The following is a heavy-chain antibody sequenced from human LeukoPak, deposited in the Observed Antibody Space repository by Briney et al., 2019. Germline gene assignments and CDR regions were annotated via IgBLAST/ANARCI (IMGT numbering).Heavy chain of an antibody. J-gene: IGHJ3*02. CDR2: ISGSGGST. CDR1: GFTFSSYA. Sequence: GGSLRLSCAASGFTFSSYAMSWVRQAPGKGVEWVSAISGSGGSTYYADSVKGRFTISRDNSKNTLYLQMNSLRAEDTAVYYCAKRLYSWVDAFDIWGQGTMVTVSS. CDR3: AKRLYSWVDAFDI. D-gene: IGHD5-18*01. V-gene: IGHV3-23*01.